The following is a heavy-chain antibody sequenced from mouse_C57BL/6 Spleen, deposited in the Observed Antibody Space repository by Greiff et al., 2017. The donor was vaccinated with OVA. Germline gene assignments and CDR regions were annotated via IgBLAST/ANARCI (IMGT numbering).Heavy chain of an antibody. J-gene: IGHJ4*01. D-gene: IGHD1-1*01. V-gene: IGHV14-2*01. CDR1: GFNIKDYY. Sequence: EVQLQQSGAELVKPGASVKLSCTASGFNIKDYYMHWVKQRTEQGLEWIGRIDPEDGETKYAPKFQGKATITADTSSNTAYLQLSSLTSEDTAVYYCATGLITTVYYYAMDYWGQGTSVTVSS. CDR3: ATGLITTVYYYAMDY. CDR2: IDPEDGET.